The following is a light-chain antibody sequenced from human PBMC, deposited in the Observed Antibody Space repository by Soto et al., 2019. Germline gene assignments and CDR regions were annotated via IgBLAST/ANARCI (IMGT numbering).Light chain of an antibody. CDR2: EVH. V-gene: IGLV2-23*02. Sequence: QSALTQPASVSGSPGQSITISCTGTRSDVGLYNLVSWYQQLPGKAPKLIIYEVHERPSGISDRFSVYQSGNTASLTISGLQDEDEGDYYCCSYVGSSILMFGGGTKLTVL. CDR1: RSDVGLYNL. CDR3: CSYVGSSILM. J-gene: IGLJ3*02.